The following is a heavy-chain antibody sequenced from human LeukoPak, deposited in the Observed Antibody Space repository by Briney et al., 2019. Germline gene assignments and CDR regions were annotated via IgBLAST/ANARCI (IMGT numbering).Heavy chain of an antibody. CDR3: AKSRRLYGSGSYCGIDY. J-gene: IGHJ4*02. CDR2: ISSSSSYI. V-gene: IGHV3-21*01. CDR1: GFTFSSYS. Sequence: PGGSLRLSCAASGFTFSSYSMNWVRQAPGKGLEWVSSISSSSSYIYYADSVKGRFTISRDNSKNTLYLQMNSLRAEDTAVYYCAKSRRLYGSGSYCGIDYWGQGTLVTVSS. D-gene: IGHD3-10*01.